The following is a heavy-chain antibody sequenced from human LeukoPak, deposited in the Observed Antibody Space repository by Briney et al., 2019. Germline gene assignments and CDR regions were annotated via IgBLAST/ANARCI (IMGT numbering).Heavy chain of an antibody. V-gene: IGHV5-51*01. J-gene: IGHJ6*02. D-gene: IGHD1-7*01. Sequence: PGQSLTISCKGSGYIFSSYWIGWVRQMPGKGLEWMGIIYPTDSDTRYSPSFQGQVTISVDKSINTTFLQWSSLRASDTAMYYCVRHAASTGATRLDVWGQGTTVTVSS. CDR3: VRHAASTGATRLDV. CDR2: IYPTDSDT. CDR1: GYIFSSYW.